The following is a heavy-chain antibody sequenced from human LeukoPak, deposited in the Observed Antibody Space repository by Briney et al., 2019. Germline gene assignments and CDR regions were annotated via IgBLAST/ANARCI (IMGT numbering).Heavy chain of an antibody. Sequence: ASVTVSCKASGGTFSSYAISWVRQAPGQGLEWMGGISPIFGTANYAQKFQGRVTITTDESTSTAYMELSSLRSEDTAVYYCARDLQEAFDIWGQGTMVTVSS. CDR1: GGTFSSYA. CDR2: ISPIFGTA. V-gene: IGHV1-69*05. J-gene: IGHJ3*02. CDR3: ARDLQEAFDI.